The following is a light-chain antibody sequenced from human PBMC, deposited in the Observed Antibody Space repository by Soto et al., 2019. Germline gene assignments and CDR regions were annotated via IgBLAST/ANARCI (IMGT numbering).Light chain of an antibody. V-gene: IGLV2-14*01. Sequence: QSALTQPASVSGSPGQSITISCTGTSSDVDGSNYVSWYQQHPGKAPKLMIYDVSNRPSGVSNRFSGSQSGNTASLTISGLQAEDEADYYCGSYTSSSTLYVFGTGTKLTVL. CDR2: DVS. CDR3: GSYTSSSTLYV. CDR1: SSDVDGSNY. J-gene: IGLJ1*01.